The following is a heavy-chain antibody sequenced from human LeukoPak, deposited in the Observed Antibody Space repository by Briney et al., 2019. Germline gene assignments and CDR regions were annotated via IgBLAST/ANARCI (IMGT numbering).Heavy chain of an antibody. J-gene: IGHJ2*01. D-gene: IGHD3-22*01. CDR2: ISAYNGNT. CDR1: GYTFTSYG. V-gene: IGHV1-18*01. Sequence: GPVKVSCKASGYTFTSYGISWVRQAPGQGLEWMGWISAYNGNTNYAQKPQGRVTMTTDTSTSTAYMELRSLRSDDTAVYYCARGGYYDSSGYYNWYFDLWGRGTLVTVSS. CDR3: ARGGYYDSSGYYNWYFDL.